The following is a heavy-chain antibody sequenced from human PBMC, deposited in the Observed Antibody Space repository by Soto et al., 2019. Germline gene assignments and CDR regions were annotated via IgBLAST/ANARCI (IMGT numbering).Heavy chain of an antibody. CDR2: IYYSGST. V-gene: IGHV4-59*01. D-gene: IGHD3-22*01. Sequence: PSETLSLTCTVSGGSISSYYWSWIRQPPGKGLEWIGYIYYSGSTNYNPSLKSRVTISVDTSKNQFSLKLSSVTAADTAVYYCARYYYDSRVSFGMDVWGQGTTVTVSS. CDR3: ARYYYDSRVSFGMDV. CDR1: GGSISSYY. J-gene: IGHJ6*02.